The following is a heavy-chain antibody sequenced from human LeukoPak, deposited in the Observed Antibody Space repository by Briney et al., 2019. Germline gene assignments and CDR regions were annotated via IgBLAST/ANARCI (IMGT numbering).Heavy chain of an antibody. CDR1: GFTFSSYS. D-gene: IGHD6-13*01. CDR2: VSYDGTTK. Sequence: PGGSLRLSCAASGFTFSSYSMHWVRQAPGKGLEWVADVSYDGTTKYYADSVKGRFPISRDNSKNKLYLQMNRLRPEDTAVYYCAREAGIAADASWYFDLWGRGTLVTVSS. V-gene: IGHV3-30*04. J-gene: IGHJ2*01. CDR3: AREAGIAADASWYFDL.